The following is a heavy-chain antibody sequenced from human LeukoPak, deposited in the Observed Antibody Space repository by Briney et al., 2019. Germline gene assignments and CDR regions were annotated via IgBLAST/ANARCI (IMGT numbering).Heavy chain of an antibody. Sequence: ASVKVSCTASVYTFTNYHMQWVRQAPGQGLEWMGWINPNSGGTNYAQKFQGRVTLTRDTSFSTTNMEMRSLRSDDTAVYYCSRIMPTGTVVTPGYWGQGTLVTVSS. CDR3: SRIMPTGTVVTPGY. J-gene: IGHJ4*02. D-gene: IGHD4-23*01. CDR1: VYTFTNYH. CDR2: INPNSGGT. V-gene: IGHV1-2*02.